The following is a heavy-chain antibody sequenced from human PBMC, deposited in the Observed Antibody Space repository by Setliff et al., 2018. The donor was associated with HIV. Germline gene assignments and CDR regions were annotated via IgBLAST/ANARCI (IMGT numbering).Heavy chain of an antibody. CDR2: INPSGGST. Sequence: GASVKVSCKASGYIFTSYYMHWVRQAPGQGLEWLGVINPSGGSTDYAQTFKDRVTMTKDTSTATVNMELRSLTSDDTAVYYCARGGIAAADKRDINFWGQGTMVTVSS. CDR3: ARGGIAAADKRDINF. D-gene: IGHD6-13*01. V-gene: IGHV1-46*01. CDR1: GYIFTSYY. J-gene: IGHJ3*01.